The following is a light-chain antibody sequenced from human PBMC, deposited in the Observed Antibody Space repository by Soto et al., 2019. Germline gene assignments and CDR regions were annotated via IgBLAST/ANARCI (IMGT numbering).Light chain of an antibody. Sequence: DIQMTQSPSTLSASVGDRVTITCRASENINSWLAWYQQKPGKAPKILIYEATGLESGVPSRFSGSGSGTEFTLTISSLQPDDFATYYCQQYYSVSVTFGGGTKVEVK. V-gene: IGKV1-5*03. J-gene: IGKJ4*02. CDR2: EAT. CDR1: ENINSW. CDR3: QQYYSVSVT.